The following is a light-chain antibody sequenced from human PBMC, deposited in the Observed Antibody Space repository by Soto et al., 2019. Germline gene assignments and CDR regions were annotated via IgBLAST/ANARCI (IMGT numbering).Light chain of an antibody. Sequence: DIVWTQSPGTLSLSPGERATLSCRASQSISSNYLAWYQQKPGQAPRLLIYGASSRATGIPDRFSGSGSGTDFTLTISRLEPEDFAVFYCQQYDASPYTFGQGTKVDIK. CDR3: QQYDASPYT. J-gene: IGKJ2*01. CDR2: GAS. CDR1: QSISSNY. V-gene: IGKV3-20*01.